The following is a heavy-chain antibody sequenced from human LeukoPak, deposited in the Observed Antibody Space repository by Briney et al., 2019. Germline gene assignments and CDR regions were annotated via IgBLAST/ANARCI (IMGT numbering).Heavy chain of an antibody. V-gene: IGHV3-23*01. Sequence: GGSLGLSCAASGFTFSSYAMSWVRQAPGKGLEWVSAISGSGGSTYYADSVKGRFTISRDNSKNTLYLQMNSLRAEDTAVYYCAKAGGNWVNYYFDYWGQGTLVTVSS. J-gene: IGHJ4*02. CDR3: AKAGGNWVNYYFDY. D-gene: IGHD7-27*01. CDR1: GFTFSSYA. CDR2: ISGSGGST.